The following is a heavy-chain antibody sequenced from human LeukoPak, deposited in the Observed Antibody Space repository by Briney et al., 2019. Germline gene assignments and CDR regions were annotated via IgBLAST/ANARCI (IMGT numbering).Heavy chain of an antibody. J-gene: IGHJ4*02. CDR3: ARLAIGGGAPDY. CDR2: IYTSGST. V-gene: IGHV4-59*10. CDR1: GGSFSGYY. Sequence: SETLSLTCAVYGGSFSGYYWSWIRQPAGKGLEWIGRIYTSGSTNYNPSLKSRVTMSVDTSKNQFSLKLSSVTAADTAVYYCARLAIGGGAPDYWGQGTLVTVSS. D-gene: IGHD3-16*01.